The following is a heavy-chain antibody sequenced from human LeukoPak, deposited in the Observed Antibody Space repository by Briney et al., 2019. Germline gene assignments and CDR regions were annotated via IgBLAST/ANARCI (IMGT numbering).Heavy chain of an antibody. CDR3: ARGGGAAGSYHYYFDY. CDR2: INHSGST. D-gene: IGHD1-26*01. J-gene: IGHJ4*02. Sequence: SETLSLTCAVYGGSFSGYYWSWIRQPPGKGLEWIGEINHSGSTNYNPSLKSRVTVSVDTSKNQFSLKLSSVTAADTAVYYCARGGGAAGSYHYYFDYWGQGTLVTVSS. CDR1: GGSFSGYY. V-gene: IGHV4-34*01.